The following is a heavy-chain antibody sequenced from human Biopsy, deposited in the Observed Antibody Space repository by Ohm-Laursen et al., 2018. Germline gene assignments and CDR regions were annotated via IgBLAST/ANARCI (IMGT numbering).Heavy chain of an antibody. D-gene: IGHD3-3*01. V-gene: IGHV1-18*01. CDR3: ARDRWPHVTLLGLVVFDF. J-gene: IGHJ4*02. CDR2: ISPYNGDT. CDR1: GYTFTNYG. Sequence: ASVKVSCNASGYTFTNYGISWVRQAPGQGLEWMGWISPYNGDTDYARKLQGRVTMTTDTSTSTAYMDLRSLRSDDTAVYYCARDRWPHVTLLGLVVFDFWGQGTLVIVSS.